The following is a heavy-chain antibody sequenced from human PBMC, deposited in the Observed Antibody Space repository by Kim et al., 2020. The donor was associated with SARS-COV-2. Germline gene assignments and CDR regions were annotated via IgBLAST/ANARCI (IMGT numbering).Heavy chain of an antibody. CDR2: YPSGST. V-gene: IGHV4-4*02. J-gene: IGHJ4*02. CDR3: ARDGDY. Sequence: YPSGSTSDHPSLQRRVTKSVDKSKNQFSLKLSSVTAADTAVYYCARDGDYWGQGTLFTVSS.